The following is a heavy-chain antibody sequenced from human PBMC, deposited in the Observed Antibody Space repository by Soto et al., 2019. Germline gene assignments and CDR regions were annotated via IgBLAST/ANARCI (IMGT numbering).Heavy chain of an antibody. J-gene: IGHJ4*02. Sequence: ASVKVSCKASGYTFTSYGISWVRQAPGQGLEWMGWISAYNGNTNYAQKLQGRVTMTTDTSTSTAYMELRSLRSDDTAVYYCASLPRSWGSFDYWGQGTLVTVSS. CDR3: ASLPRSWGSFDY. CDR1: GYTFTSYG. CDR2: ISAYNGNT. V-gene: IGHV1-18*01. D-gene: IGHD3-16*01.